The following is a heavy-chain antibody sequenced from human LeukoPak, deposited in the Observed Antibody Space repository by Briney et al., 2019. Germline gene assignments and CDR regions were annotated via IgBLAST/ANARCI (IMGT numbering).Heavy chain of an antibody. V-gene: IGHV1-69*06. CDR3: ARDEGLSTVTTGYLDY. CDR2: IIPIFGTA. Sequence: GASVKVSCKASGGTFSSYAISWVRQAPGQGLEWMGGIIPIFGTANYAQKFQGRVTITADKSTSTAYMELSSLRSEDTAVYYCARDEGLSTVTTGYLDYWGQGTLVTVSS. J-gene: IGHJ4*02. CDR1: GGTFSSYA. D-gene: IGHD4-17*01.